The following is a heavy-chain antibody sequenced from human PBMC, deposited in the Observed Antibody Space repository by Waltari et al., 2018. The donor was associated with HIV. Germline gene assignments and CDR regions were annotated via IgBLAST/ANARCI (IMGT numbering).Heavy chain of an antibody. CDR3: ARGDGLNTNTWYPDY. J-gene: IGHJ4*02. D-gene: IGHD6-13*01. CDR2: IWYDGSKK. Sequence: QGQLVESGGGVVQPGRSLRLSCVASGYTFSSYGMHWVRQAPGKGLEWVAVIWYDGSKKYYADSVKGRFTISRDNSKDTLYLQMNSLRAEDTAVYYCARGDGLNTNTWYPDYWGQGTLVTVSS. CDR1: GYTFSSYG. V-gene: IGHV3-33*01.